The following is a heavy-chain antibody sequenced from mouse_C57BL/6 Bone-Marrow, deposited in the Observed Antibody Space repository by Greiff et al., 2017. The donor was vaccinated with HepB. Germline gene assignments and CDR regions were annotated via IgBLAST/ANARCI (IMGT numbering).Heavy chain of an antibody. CDR1: GFTFSSYG. V-gene: IGHV5-6*01. J-gene: IGHJ3*01. D-gene: IGHD2-3*01. CDR3: ARHDGYYGY. Sequence: EVQVVESGGDLVKPGGSLKLSCAASGFTFSSYGMSWVRQTPDKRLEWVATISSGGSYTYYPDSVKGRFTISRDNAKNTLYLQMSSLKSEDTAMYYCARHDGYYGYWGQGTLVTVSA. CDR2: ISSGGSYT.